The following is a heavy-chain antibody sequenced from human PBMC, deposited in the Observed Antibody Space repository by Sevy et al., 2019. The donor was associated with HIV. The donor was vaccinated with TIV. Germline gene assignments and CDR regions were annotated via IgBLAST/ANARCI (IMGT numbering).Heavy chain of an antibody. CDR2: IRSNDYGGAT. CDR1: GFTFGDYA. Sequence: CLRLSCTGSGFTFGDYAMSCFRQAPGMGLEWVGFIRSNDYGGATEYAASVKGRFTISRDDSKSIADLQMNSLKTEDTAVYYCTRGCYYHSSGYSDYWGQGTQVTVSS. V-gene: IGHV3-49*03. CDR3: TRGCYYHSSGYSDY. D-gene: IGHD3-22*01. J-gene: IGHJ4*02.